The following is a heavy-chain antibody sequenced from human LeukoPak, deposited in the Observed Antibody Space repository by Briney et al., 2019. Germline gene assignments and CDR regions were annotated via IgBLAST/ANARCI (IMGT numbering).Heavy chain of an antibody. CDR3: ARDAPYSSSPM. J-gene: IGHJ4*02. CDR1: GFTFSSYW. V-gene: IGHV3-7*01. D-gene: IGHD6-13*01. CDR2: IKQDGSEK. Sequence: PGGSLRLSCAASGFTFSSYWMSWVRQAPGKGLEWVANIKQDGSEKYYVDPVKGRFTISRDNAKNSLYLQMNSLRAEDTAVYYCARDAPYSSSPMGGQGTLVTVSS.